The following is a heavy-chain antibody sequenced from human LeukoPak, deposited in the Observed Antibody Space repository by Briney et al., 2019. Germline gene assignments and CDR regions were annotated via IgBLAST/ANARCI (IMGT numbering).Heavy chain of an antibody. Sequence: GASVKVSCKASGYTFTGYYMHWVRQAPGRGLEWMGWINPNSGGTNYAQKFQGRVTMTRDTSISTAYMELSRLRSDDTAVYYCAREKLTVYDSSGYFAFDIWGQGTMVTVSS. CDR1: GYTFTGYY. CDR3: AREKLTVYDSSGYFAFDI. V-gene: IGHV1-2*02. CDR2: INPNSGGT. D-gene: IGHD3-22*01. J-gene: IGHJ3*02.